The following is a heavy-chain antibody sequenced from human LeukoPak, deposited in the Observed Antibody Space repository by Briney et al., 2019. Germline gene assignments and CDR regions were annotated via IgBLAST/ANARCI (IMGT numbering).Heavy chain of an antibody. J-gene: IGHJ5*01. Sequence: SETLSLTCTVSGGPISGYYWSWIRQAPWKGLEGIGYIYYSGSTNYNPSLKSRVTISVDTSKNQLSLNLSSVIAADTAVYYCARRSMVRGASGWFDSWGQGTLVTVSS. V-gene: IGHV4-59*08. D-gene: IGHD3-10*01. CDR3: ARRSMVRGASGWFDS. CDR2: IYYSGST. CDR1: GGPISGYY.